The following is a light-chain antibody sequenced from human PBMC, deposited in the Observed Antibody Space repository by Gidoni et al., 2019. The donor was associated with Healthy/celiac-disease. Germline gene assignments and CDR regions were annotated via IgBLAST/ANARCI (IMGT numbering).Light chain of an antibody. CDR1: QSIGSS. Sequence: DIVLTQAPAFQSMTQQEKVTITCRASQSIGSSLHWYQQKPDQSPKLLIKYASQSFSGVPSRFSGSGAGTDFTLTINSLEAEDAATYYCHQSSSLPHTFGGGTKVEIK. V-gene: IGKV6-21*01. J-gene: IGKJ4*01. CDR3: HQSSSLPHT. CDR2: YAS.